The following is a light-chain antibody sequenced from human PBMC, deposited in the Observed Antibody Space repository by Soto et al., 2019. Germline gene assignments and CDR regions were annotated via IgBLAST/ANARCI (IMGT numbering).Light chain of an antibody. CDR3: QQYNKWPLT. V-gene: IGKV3-15*01. CDR1: QSVSSN. J-gene: IGKJ4*01. Sequence: EIVMTQSPATLSVSTGERATLSCRASQSVSSNLAWYQQKPGQAPRLLIYGASTRATGIPARLSGSGSGTDFTLTISSLQSEDFAVYYCQQYNKWPLTFGGGTKVEIK. CDR2: GAS.